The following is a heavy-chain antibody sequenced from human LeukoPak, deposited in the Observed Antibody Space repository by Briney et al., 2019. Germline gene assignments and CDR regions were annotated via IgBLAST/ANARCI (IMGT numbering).Heavy chain of an antibody. CDR1: GGSISSGGYY. V-gene: IGHV4-31*03. D-gene: IGHD2-2*01. CDR2: IYYSGST. CDR3: ARVPAYCSSTSCYGARFDP. Sequence: SETLSLTCTVSGGSISSGGYYWSWIRQHPGKGLEWIGYIYYSGSTYYNPSLKSRVTISVDTSKNQFSLKLSSVTAADTAVYYCARVPAYCSSTSCYGARFDPWGQGTLVTVSS. J-gene: IGHJ5*02.